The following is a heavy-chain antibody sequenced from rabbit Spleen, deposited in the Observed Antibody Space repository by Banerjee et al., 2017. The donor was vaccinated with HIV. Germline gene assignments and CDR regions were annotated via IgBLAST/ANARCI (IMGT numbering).Heavy chain of an antibody. CDR1: EFSFSSGYY. D-gene: IGHD1-1*01. Sequence: QSLEESGGDLVRPGASLTLTCTASEFSFSSGYYMCWVRQAPGKGLEWIACIYEGNGGTYYASWAKGRFTISKTSSTTVTLQMTSLTAADTATYFCSRGRNTYNYAFSLWGPGTLVTVS. CDR2: IYEGNGGT. V-gene: IGHV1S40*01. CDR3: SRGRNTYNYAFSL. J-gene: IGHJ4*01.